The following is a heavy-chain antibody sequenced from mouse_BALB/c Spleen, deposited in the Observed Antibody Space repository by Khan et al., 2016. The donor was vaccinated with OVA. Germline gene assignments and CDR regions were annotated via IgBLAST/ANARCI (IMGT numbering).Heavy chain of an antibody. CDR3: LRGYEFFPY. J-gene: IGHJ3*01. CDR1: GYSFTAYY. Sequence: EVQLVESGPDLVKPGASVKISCKASGYSFTAYYMHWVKESHGKTLECIGRVNPSNGDTTYNQKFRGKAILTVDKSSSTAYMELRSLTSEDSAVYYCLRGYEFFPYWGQGTLVTFSA. V-gene: IGHV1-18*01. CDR2: VNPSNGDT. D-gene: IGHD2-14*01.